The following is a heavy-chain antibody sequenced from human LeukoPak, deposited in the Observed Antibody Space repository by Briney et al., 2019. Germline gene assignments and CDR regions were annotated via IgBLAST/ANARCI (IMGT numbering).Heavy chain of an antibody. D-gene: IGHD5-18*01. CDR2: ISGSGGST. J-gene: IGHJ6*02. CDR3: AKGGYSAHCYYGMDV. CDR1: GFTFSSYA. V-gene: IGHV3-23*01. Sequence: GGSLRLSCAASGFTFSSYAMSWVRQAPGKGLEWVSAISGSGGSTYYADSVKGRFTISRDNSKNTLYLQMNSLRAEDTAVYYCAKGGYSAHCYYGMDVWGQGTTVTVSS.